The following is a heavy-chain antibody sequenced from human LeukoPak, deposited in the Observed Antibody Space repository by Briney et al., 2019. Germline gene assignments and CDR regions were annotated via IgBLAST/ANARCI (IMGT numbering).Heavy chain of an antibody. CDR1: GGSISSYY. CDR3: ARASSSQFYGDHGDGDYFDY. Sequence: PSETLSLTCTVSGGSISSYYWSWIRQPPGKGLEWIGYIYYSGSTNYNPSLKSRVTISVDTSKNQFSLKLSSVTAADTAVYYCARASSSQFYGDHGDGDYFDYWGQGTLVTVSS. CDR2: IYYSGST. V-gene: IGHV4-59*01. J-gene: IGHJ4*02. D-gene: IGHD4-17*01.